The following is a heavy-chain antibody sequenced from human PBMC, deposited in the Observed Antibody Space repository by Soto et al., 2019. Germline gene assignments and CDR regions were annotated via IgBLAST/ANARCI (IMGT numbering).Heavy chain of an antibody. D-gene: IGHD6-13*01. Sequence: VGSLRLSCAASGFTFSSYGMHWVRQAPGKGLEWVAVISYDGSNKYYADSVKGRFTISRDNSKNTLYPQMNSLRAEDTAVYYCAKDLGGTAAAGRGWFDHCGQVTLVTVSS. CDR2: ISYDGSNK. J-gene: IGHJ5*02. V-gene: IGHV3-30*18. CDR3: AKDLGGTAAAGRGWFDH. CDR1: GFTFSSYG.